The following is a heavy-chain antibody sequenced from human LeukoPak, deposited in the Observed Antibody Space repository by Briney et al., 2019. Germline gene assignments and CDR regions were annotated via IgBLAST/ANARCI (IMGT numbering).Heavy chain of an antibody. Sequence: NPSETLSLTCTVSGGSISSYYWSWIRQPPGKGLEWIGYIYYSGGTNYNPSLKSRVTISVDTSKNQFSLKLSSVSAADTAVYYCARGADYVWGSYRYFDYWGQGTLVTVSS. D-gene: IGHD3-16*02. V-gene: IGHV4-59*01. CDR2: IYYSGGT. CDR3: ARGADYVWGSYRYFDY. CDR1: GGSISSYY. J-gene: IGHJ4*02.